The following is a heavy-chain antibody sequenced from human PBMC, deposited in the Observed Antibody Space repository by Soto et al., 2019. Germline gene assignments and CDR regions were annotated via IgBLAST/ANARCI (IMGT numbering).Heavy chain of an antibody. V-gene: IGHV1-8*01. CDR2: MNPNSGNT. CDR1: GYTFTIYD. J-gene: IGHJ5*02. D-gene: IGHD3-16*01. Sequence: GASVKVSCKASGYTFTIYDINWVRQATGQGLEWMGWMNPNSGNTGYAQKFQGRVTMTRNTSRDNSKSTLYLQMNSLRADDPAVYYCAKKVLPQGGNCFDPWGQGTLVTVSS. CDR3: AKKVLPQGGNCFDP.